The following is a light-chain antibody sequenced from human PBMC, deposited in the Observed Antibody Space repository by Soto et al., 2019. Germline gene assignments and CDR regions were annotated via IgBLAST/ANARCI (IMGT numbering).Light chain of an antibody. V-gene: IGKV1-5*03. CDR1: QGISSW. CDR3: QHYNSYSEA. CDR2: KAS. Sequence: DIQMTQSPSSLSASVGDRVTITCRASQGISSWLAWYQQKQGKAPKLLIYKASTLKSGVPSRFSGSGSGTELTITISSLQPDDCETYYCQHYNSYSEAFGQGTKVDIK. J-gene: IGKJ1*01.